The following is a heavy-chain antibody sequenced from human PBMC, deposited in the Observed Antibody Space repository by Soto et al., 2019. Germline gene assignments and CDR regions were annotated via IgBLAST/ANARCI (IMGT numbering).Heavy chain of an antibody. Sequence: ASVKVSCKASGYTFTGYYMHWVRQAPGQGLEWMGWINPNSGGANYAQKFQGWVTMTRDTSISTAYMELSRLRSDDTAVYYCARGVLGNRQPYYYYYYGMDVWGQGTTVTVSS. CDR1: GYTFTGYY. V-gene: IGHV1-2*04. CDR2: INPNSGGA. D-gene: IGHD1-1*01. CDR3: ARGVLGNRQPYYYYYYGMDV. J-gene: IGHJ6*02.